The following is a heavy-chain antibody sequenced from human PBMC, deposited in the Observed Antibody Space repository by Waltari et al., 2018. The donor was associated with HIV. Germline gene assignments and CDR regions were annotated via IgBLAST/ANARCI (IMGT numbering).Heavy chain of an antibody. V-gene: IGHV3-23*01. D-gene: IGHD6-19*01. CDR2: ISGSGGRT. CDR3: ANDPSSGWSYYFDY. J-gene: IGHJ4*02. CDR1: GFTFSSYA. Sequence: EVQLLESGGGLVQPGGSLRLSCAASGFTFSSYAMNWVRQAPGKGLEWVSAISGSGGRTYYADSVKGRFTISRDNFKNTLYLQMNSLRAEDTALYYCANDPSSGWSYYFDYWGQGTLVTVSS.